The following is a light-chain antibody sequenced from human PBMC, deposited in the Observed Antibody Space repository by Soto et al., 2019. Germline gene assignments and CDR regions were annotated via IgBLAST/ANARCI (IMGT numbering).Light chain of an antibody. CDR3: SSYTSSSTYV. CDR2: EVS. J-gene: IGLJ1*01. V-gene: IGLV2-14*01. Sequence: QSVLTQPASVSGSPGQSITISCTGTSSDVGYYNYVSWYQQHPGKVPKLMIYEVSNRPSGVSNRFSGSKSGNTASLTISGLQAEDEADYYCSSYTSSSTYVFGTGTKVTVL. CDR1: SSDVGYYNY.